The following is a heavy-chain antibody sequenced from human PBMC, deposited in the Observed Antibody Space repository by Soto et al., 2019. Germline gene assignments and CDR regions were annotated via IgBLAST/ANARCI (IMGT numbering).Heavy chain of an antibody. D-gene: IGHD3-10*01. J-gene: IGHJ3*01. CDR1: GYTFSPFW. CDR3: VRDRGYPDSFDV. V-gene: IGHV3-74*01. CDR2: INSDGSTI. Sequence: EVQLVESGGGLVQPGESLRLSCAASGYTFSPFWMHWVRQAPGMGLVWVSHINSDGSTILYADSVKGRFTISRDNAKNTLYLQMNSVKAEDTAMYFCVRDRGYPDSFDVWGRGTMVTVSS.